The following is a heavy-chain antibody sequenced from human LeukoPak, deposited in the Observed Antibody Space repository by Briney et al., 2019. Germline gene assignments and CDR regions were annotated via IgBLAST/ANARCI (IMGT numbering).Heavy chain of an antibody. V-gene: IGHV3-21*01. D-gene: IGHD1-26*01. CDR1: GFTFSSYS. Sequence: PGGSLRLSCAASGFTFSSYSVNWVRQAPGKGLEWVSSISSSSYIYYADSVKGRFTISRDNAKNSLYLQMNSLRAEDTAVYYCARDSGSYAFDIWGQGTMVTVSS. CDR2: ISSSSYI. CDR3: ARDSGSYAFDI. J-gene: IGHJ3*02.